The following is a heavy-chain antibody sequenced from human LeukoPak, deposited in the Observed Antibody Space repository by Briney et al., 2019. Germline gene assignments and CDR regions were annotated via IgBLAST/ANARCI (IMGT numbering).Heavy chain of an antibody. D-gene: IGHD6-19*01. CDR3: AKDPVSSGWSNYYYGMDV. V-gene: IGHV3-23*01. CDR2: ISGSGGST. Sequence: PGGSLRLSCAASGFTFSSYAMSWVRQAPGKGLEGVSAISGSGGSTYYADSVKGRFTISRDNSKNTLYLQMNSLRAEDTAVYYCAKDPVSSGWSNYYYGMDVWGQGTTVTVSS. J-gene: IGHJ6*02. CDR1: GFTFSSYA.